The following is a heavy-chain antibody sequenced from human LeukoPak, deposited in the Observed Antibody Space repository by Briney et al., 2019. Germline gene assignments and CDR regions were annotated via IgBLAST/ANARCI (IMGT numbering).Heavy chain of an antibody. CDR2: IKWNGGST. J-gene: IGHJ4*02. V-gene: IGHV3-20*04. Sequence: GGSLRLSCAASGFTFDDYGMNWVRQAPGKGLEWVSGIKWNGGSTGYADSVKGRFTIFRDNAKNSLYLQMNSLRAEDTALYYCARVASGSYYGEGFDYWGQGTLVTVSS. CDR1: GFTFDDYG. CDR3: ARVASGSYYGEGFDY. D-gene: IGHD1-26*01.